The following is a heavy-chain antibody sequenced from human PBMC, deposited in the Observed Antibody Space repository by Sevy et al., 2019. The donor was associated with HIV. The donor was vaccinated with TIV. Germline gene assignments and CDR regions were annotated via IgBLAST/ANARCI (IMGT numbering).Heavy chain of an antibody. V-gene: IGHV3-30*04. CDR1: GFTFTNYD. D-gene: IGHD2-21*02. CDR2: ISHDERYK. J-gene: IGHJ4*02. CDR3: ARLVSCGGDCYYLDS. Sequence: GGSLRLSCAASGFTFTNYDMHWVRQAPGRGLDWVAVISHDERYKKYAESVKVRFTISRDNFKNTLFLQMDSLRPEDTAVYFCARLVSCGGDCYYLDSWGQRALVTDSS.